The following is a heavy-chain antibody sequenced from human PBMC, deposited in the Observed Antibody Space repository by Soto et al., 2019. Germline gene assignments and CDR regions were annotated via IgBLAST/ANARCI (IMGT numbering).Heavy chain of an antibody. J-gene: IGHJ2*01. D-gene: IGHD6-19*01. Sequence: VQLEESGGGVVQPGRSLRLSCAASGFTFSSYGMHWVRQAPGKGLEWVAVIWDDGSNKYYADSVKGRFTISRDNSKNTLYLQMNSLGAEDTAVYYCARIPQIAVAGTRFGYFDLWGRGTLVTVSS. CDR3: ARIPQIAVAGTRFGYFDL. CDR2: IWDDGSNK. CDR1: GFTFSSYG. V-gene: IGHV3-33*01.